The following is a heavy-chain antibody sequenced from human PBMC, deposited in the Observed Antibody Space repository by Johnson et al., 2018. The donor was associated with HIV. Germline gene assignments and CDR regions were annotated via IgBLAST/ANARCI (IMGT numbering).Heavy chain of an antibody. J-gene: IGHJ3*02. Sequence: EVQLVESGGGLVQPGGSLRLSCAASGFTFSSYDMHWVRQAPGKGLEWVSGSNWNGGSVRYADSVKGRFTISRDNAKNTLYLQMNSLRAEDTAVYYCARDGLAANAFDTWGQGTMVTVSS. CDR3: ARDGLAANAFDT. D-gene: IGHD3/OR15-3a*01. V-gene: IGHV3-74*01. CDR2: SNWNGGSV. CDR1: GFTFSSYD.